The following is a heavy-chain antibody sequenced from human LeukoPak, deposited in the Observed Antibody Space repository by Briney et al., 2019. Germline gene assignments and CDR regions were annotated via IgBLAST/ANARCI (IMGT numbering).Heavy chain of an antibody. CDR1: GFTFTSYA. V-gene: IGHV3-23*01. Sequence: PGGSLRLSCAASGFTFTSYAMNWVRQAPGKGLEWVSTISDSSGSTYYADSAKGRFTISRDNSKNTLYLQMNSLRAEDTAVYYCAKDHDWLLGPRDWGQGTLVTVSS. CDR2: ISDSSGST. J-gene: IGHJ4*02. D-gene: IGHD3-9*01. CDR3: AKDHDWLLGPRD.